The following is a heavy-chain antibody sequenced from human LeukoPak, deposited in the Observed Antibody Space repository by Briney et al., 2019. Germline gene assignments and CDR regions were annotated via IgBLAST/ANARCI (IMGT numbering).Heavy chain of an antibody. J-gene: IGHJ6*02. D-gene: IGHD2-15*01. Sequence: SETLSLTCTVSGGSISSYYWSWIRQPPGKGLEWIGYIYYSESSDYNPSLYDSGSTNYNPSLKSRVTTSVDTSKNQFSLKLSSVTATDTAVYYCARVPGGAGNTPEYYYYNGMDVWGQGTTVTVSS. CDR3: ARVPGGAGNTPEYYYYNGMDV. CDR2: IYYSESSDYNPSLYDSGST. CDR1: GGSISSYY. V-gene: IGHV4-59*01.